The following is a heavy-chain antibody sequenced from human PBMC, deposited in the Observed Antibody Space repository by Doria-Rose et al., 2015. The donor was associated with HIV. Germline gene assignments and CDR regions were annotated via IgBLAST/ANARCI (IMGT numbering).Heavy chain of an antibody. CDR3: AKGLEQLTSWDAFDI. Sequence: QVQLQESGGGVVQPGRSLRLSCAASGFTLSSYGMHWVRQAPDKGLEWVAVISYDGSNKYYADSVKGRFTISRDNSKNTLYLQMNSLRAEDTAVYYCAKGLEQLTSWDAFDIWGQGTMVTVSS. J-gene: IGHJ3*02. CDR2: ISYDGSNK. D-gene: IGHD6-6*01. V-gene: IGHV3-30*18. CDR1: GFTLSSYG.